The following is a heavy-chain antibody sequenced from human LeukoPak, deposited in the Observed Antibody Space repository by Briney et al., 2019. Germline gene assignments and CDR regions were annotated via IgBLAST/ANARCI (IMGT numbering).Heavy chain of an antibody. CDR2: IYYTGST. CDR1: GGSINNYY. D-gene: IGHD6-13*01. J-gene: IGHJ3*02. CDR3: ARHGPERYSSSWYGAFDI. V-gene: IGHV4-59*08. Sequence: PSETLSLTCTVSGGSINNYYWSWIRQPPGKGLESIGYIYYTGSTNYNPSLKSRVTISVDTSKKQFSLKLSSVTAADTAVYYCARHGPERYSSSWYGAFDIWGQGTMVTVSS.